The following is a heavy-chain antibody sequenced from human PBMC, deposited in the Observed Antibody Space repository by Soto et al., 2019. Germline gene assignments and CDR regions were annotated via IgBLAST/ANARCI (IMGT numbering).Heavy chain of an antibody. Sequence: GESLKISCKGSGYSFTSYWIGWVRQMPGKGLEWMGIIYPGDSDTRYSPSFQGQVTISADKSISTAYLQWSSLKASDTAMYYCARHLHDFWSGYYSRGRGVYYYMDVWGKGTTVTVSS. CDR2: IYPGDSDT. CDR3: ARHLHDFWSGYYSRGRGVYYYMDV. J-gene: IGHJ6*03. V-gene: IGHV5-51*01. CDR1: GYSFTSYW. D-gene: IGHD3-3*01.